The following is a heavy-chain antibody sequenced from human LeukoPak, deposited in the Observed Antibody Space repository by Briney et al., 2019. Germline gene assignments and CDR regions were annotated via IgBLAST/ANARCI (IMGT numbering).Heavy chain of an antibody. CDR2: MNSDGSST. D-gene: IGHD5-12*01. CDR3: TRENGGYKGYEDY. CDR1: GFTFSSYW. J-gene: IGHJ4*02. V-gene: IGHV3-74*01. Sequence: QSGGSLRLSCGASGFTFSSYWMNWVRHAPGEGLVWVSRMNSDGSSTSYADSVKGRFTISRDNAKKTLYLQMNSLRAEDTAVYYCTRENGGYKGYEDYWGQGTLVTVSS.